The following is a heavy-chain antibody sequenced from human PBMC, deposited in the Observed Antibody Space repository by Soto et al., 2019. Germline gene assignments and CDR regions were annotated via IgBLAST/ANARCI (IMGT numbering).Heavy chain of an antibody. Sequence: ASVKVSCKASGYTFTSYGISWVRQAPGQGLEWMGWINPNSGGTNYAQKFQGWVTMTRDTSISTAYMELSRLRSDDTAVYYCARDLTVGGPAFDFWGQGTMVTVSS. J-gene: IGHJ3*01. D-gene: IGHD6-19*01. CDR1: GYTFTSYG. CDR3: ARDLTVGGPAFDF. V-gene: IGHV1-2*04. CDR2: INPNSGGT.